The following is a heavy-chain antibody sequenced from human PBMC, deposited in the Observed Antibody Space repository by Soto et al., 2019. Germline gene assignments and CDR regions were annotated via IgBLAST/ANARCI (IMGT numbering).Heavy chain of an antibody. CDR1: GFTFSSYW. V-gene: IGHV3-74*01. J-gene: IGHJ6*02. CDR2: INSDGSST. Sequence: GGSLRLSCAASGFTFSSYWMHWVRQAPGKGLVWVSRINSDGSSTSYADSVKGRFTISRDNAKNTLYLQMNSLRAEDTAVYYCARDGEYCGGDCYNYYYYGMDVWGQGTTVTVSS. CDR3: ARDGEYCGGDCYNYYYYGMDV. D-gene: IGHD2-21*02.